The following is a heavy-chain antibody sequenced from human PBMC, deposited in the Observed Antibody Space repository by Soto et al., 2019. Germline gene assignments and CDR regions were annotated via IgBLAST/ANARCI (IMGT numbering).Heavy chain of an antibody. D-gene: IGHD3-10*01. CDR1: GFTFSSYA. CDR2: ISYDGRKK. J-gene: IGHJ4*02. V-gene: IGHV3-30*14. CDR3: ARDGLGSSIFDY. Sequence: GGSLRLSCAASGFTFSSYAMHWVRQAPGKGLEWVAVISYDGRKKYYADSVKGRFTISRHNSKNTLYLQMNGLSTEDTAVYYCARDGLGSSIFDYWGQGTPVTVS.